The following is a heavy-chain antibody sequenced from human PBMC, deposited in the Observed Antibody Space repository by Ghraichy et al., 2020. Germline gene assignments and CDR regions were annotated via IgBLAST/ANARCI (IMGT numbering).Heavy chain of an antibody. D-gene: IGHD2-2*01. Sequence: SETLSLTCAVYGGSFSGYYWSWIRQPPGKGLEWIGEINHSGSTNYNPSLKSRVTISVDTSKNQFSLKLSSVTAADTAVYYCARGYCSSTSCPPVPSNWFDPWGQGTLVTVSS. CDR1: GGSFSGYY. CDR3: ARGYCSSTSCPPVPSNWFDP. J-gene: IGHJ5*02. CDR2: INHSGST. V-gene: IGHV4-34*01.